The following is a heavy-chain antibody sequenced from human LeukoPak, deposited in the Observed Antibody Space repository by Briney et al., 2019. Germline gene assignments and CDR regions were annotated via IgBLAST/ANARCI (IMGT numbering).Heavy chain of an antibody. CDR1: GYTFTGYY. V-gene: IGHV1-2*02. J-gene: IGHJ5*02. D-gene: IGHD3-10*01. Sequence: ASVKVSCKASGYTFTGYYMHWVRQAPGRGLEWMGWINPNSGGTNYAQKFQGRVTMTRDTSISTAYMELSRLRSDDTAVYYCARNLRITMVRGVIGFFGPWGQGTLVTVSS. CDR2: INPNSGGT. CDR3: ARNLRITMVRGVIGFFGP.